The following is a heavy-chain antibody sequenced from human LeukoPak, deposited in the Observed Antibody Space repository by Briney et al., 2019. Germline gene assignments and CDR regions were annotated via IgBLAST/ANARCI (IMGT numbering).Heavy chain of an antibody. J-gene: IGHJ3*02. CDR2: FNHIYGTT. D-gene: IGHD3-3*01. CDR3: ARRAEWFSWTRLDAFDI. CDR1: GGSLKNFA. Sequence: GASVKVSCKASGGSLKNFAISWVRQAPGQGPEWMGGFNHIYGTTNYAQKFRGRVTITVDDSTNIAYLDLSSLRSDDTALYYCARRAEWFSWTRLDAFDIWGQGTMVTVSS. V-gene: IGHV1-69*13.